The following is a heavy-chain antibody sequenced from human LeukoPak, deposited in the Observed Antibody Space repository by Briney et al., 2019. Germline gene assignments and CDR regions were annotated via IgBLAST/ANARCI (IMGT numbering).Heavy chain of an antibody. Sequence: GGSLRLSCAASGLSFSGHWMHWVRQAAGKGLVWVSRINNDGSDTIFADSVKGRFTISRDNAKNTLYLQMNSLRAEDTAVYYCARGSYGPDFWGQGTLVTVSS. CDR2: INNDGSDT. CDR1: GLSFSGHW. V-gene: IGHV3-74*01. D-gene: IGHD5-18*01. J-gene: IGHJ4*02. CDR3: ARGSYGPDF.